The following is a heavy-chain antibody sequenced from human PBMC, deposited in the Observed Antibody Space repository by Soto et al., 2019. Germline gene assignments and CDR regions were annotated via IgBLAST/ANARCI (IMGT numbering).Heavy chain of an antibody. V-gene: IGHV4-34*01. J-gene: IGHJ4*02. Sequence: SETLSLTCAVYGVSFSGYYWSWIRQPPGKGLEWIGEINHSGSTNYNPSLKSRVTISVDTSKNQFSLKLSSVTAADTAVYYCARGFSAARGAYWGQGTLVTVSS. CDR2: INHSGST. CDR1: GVSFSGYY. D-gene: IGHD3-10*01. CDR3: ARGFSAARGAY.